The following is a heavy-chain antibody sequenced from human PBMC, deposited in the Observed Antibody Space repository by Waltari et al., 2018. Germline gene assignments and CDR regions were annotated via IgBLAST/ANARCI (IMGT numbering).Heavy chain of an antibody. CDR1: GVTFGDYG. J-gene: IGHJ4*02. Sequence: EVRLVESGGGLGEPGRSLRLSCSTSGVTFGDYGISWVRQAPGKGLEWVGFIRSKTYYGTAEYAASMKGRFIISRDDSKSVAYLQMNNLKPEDTAVYYCARVEGSFWSGYRFDSWGQGTPVTVSS. D-gene: IGHD3-3*01. CDR3: ARVEGSFWSGYRFDS. V-gene: IGHV3-49*04. CDR2: IRSKTYYGTA.